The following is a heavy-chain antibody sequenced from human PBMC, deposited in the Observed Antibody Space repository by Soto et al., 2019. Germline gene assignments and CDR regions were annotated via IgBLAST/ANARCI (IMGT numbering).Heavy chain of an antibody. V-gene: IGHV3-23*01. Sequence: VGSLRLSCAASGFTFSSYATSWVRQAPGKGLEWVSAISGSGGSTYYADSVKGRFTISRDNSKNTLYLQMNSLRAEDTAVYYCAKITAVRWFDPWGQGTLVTVSS. D-gene: IGHD4-4*01. CDR2: ISGSGGST. J-gene: IGHJ5*02. CDR3: AKITAVRWFDP. CDR1: GFTFSSYA.